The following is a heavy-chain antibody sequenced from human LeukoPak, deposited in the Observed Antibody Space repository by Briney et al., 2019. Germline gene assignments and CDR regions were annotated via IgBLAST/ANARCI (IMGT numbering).Heavy chain of an antibody. CDR1: GFTFSTHA. Sequence: GGSLRLSCAASGFTFSTHAMSWVRQAPGMGLEWVSADSGSGISTYYADSVKGRFTISRDNSKNTLYLQMNSLRAEDTAVYYCAKYGDESSGYYSDWGQGTLVTVSS. V-gene: IGHV3-23*01. D-gene: IGHD3-22*01. CDR2: DSGSGIST. J-gene: IGHJ4*02. CDR3: AKYGDESSGYYSD.